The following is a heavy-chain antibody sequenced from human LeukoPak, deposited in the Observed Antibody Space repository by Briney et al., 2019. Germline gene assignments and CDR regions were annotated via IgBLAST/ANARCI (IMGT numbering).Heavy chain of an antibody. CDR2: IIPIFATA. Sequence: SVKVSCKASGGTFSSYAISWVRQAPGQGLEWMGGIIPIFATANYARKFQGRVTITADESTSTAYMELSSLRSEDTAVYYCAKGANDTAARPRSYYYYYMDVWGKGTTVTVSS. J-gene: IGHJ6*03. CDR3: AKGANDTAARPRSYYYYYMDV. V-gene: IGHV1-69*01. D-gene: IGHD6-6*01. CDR1: GGTFSSYA.